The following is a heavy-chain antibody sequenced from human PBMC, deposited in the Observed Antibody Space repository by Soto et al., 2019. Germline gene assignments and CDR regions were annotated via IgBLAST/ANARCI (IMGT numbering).Heavy chain of an antibody. D-gene: IGHD3-3*01. Sequence: QLQLQESGSGLVKPSQTLSLTCAVSGGSISSGGYSWSWIRQPPGKGLEWIGYIYHSGSTYYNPSLSSRVNLSVDRSKNQFSLKLSSGTAADTAVYYCASAWAYDFWRPGYFDLWGRGTLVTVSS. CDR3: ASAWAYDFWRPGYFDL. V-gene: IGHV4-30-2*01. J-gene: IGHJ2*01. CDR1: GGSISSGGYS. CDR2: IYHSGST.